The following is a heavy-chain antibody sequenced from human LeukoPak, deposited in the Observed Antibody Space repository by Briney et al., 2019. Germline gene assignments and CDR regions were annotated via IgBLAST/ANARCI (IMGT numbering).Heavy chain of an antibody. J-gene: IGHJ3*02. CDR1: GYSFTSFD. CDR3: ARPSRSGKDGGTDAFDI. Sequence: ASVKVSCKASGYSFTSFDINWVRQATGQGLEWMGWMNPNTGNTGYAQKFQGRVTMTRDNSIDTAYMELSSLRSEDTAVYYCARPSRSGKDGGTDAFDIWGQGTMVAVSS. D-gene: IGHD4-23*01. CDR2: MNPNTGNT. V-gene: IGHV1-8*01.